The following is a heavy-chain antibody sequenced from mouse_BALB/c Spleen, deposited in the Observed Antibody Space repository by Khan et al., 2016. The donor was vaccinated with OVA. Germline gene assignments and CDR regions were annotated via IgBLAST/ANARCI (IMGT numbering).Heavy chain of an antibody. Sequence: VQLKQSGAELVKPGASVKLSCTASGYNIKDTYMHWVKQRPEQGLEGIGRIDPENGNTEYDPKFQGRVTITADTLTNTAYLQHSRLTAEETAVYYDARGPRVYWGQGTTLTVSS. V-gene: IGHV14-3*02. J-gene: IGHJ2*01. CDR3: ARGPRVY. CDR1: GYNIKDTY. CDR2: IDPENGNT.